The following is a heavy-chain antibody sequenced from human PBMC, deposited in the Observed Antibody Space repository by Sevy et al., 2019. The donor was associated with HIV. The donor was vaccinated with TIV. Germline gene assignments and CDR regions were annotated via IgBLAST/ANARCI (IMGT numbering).Heavy chain of an antibody. CDR1: GGSISAYY. Sequence: SETLSLTCTVSGGSISAYYWSWIRQPPGKGLEWIGYIYYTGSTNYNPSLKTRVTMSVDTSMNQFSLKLSSVIAADTAVYYCARAPPVRSGDDSLNWFDPWGQGTLVTVSS. V-gene: IGHV4-59*01. J-gene: IGHJ5*02. CDR3: ARAPPVRSGDDSLNWFDP. CDR2: IYYTGST. D-gene: IGHD5-12*01.